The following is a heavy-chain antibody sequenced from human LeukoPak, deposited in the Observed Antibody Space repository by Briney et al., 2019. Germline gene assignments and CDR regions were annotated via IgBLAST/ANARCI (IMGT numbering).Heavy chain of an antibody. V-gene: IGHV3-30-3*01. J-gene: IGHJ4*02. CDR1: GFTFSSYA. CDR2: ISYDGSNK. Sequence: PGGFLRLSCAASGFTFSSYAMHWVRQAPGKGLEWVAVISYDGSNKYYADSVKGRFPISRDNSKNTLYLQMNSLRAEDTAVYYCARVYYDFWSGETDYWGQGTLVTVSS. D-gene: IGHD3-3*01. CDR3: ARVYYDFWSGETDY.